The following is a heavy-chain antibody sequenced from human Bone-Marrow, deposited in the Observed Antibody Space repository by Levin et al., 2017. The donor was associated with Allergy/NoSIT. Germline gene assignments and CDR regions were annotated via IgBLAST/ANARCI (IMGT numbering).Heavy chain of an antibody. J-gene: IGHJ5*02. CDR1: GGSISSGGYY. Sequence: SCTVSGGSISSGGYYWSWIRQHPGKGLEWIGYIYYSGSTYYNPSLKSRVTISVDTSKNQFSLKLSSVTAADTAVYYCARGRLGATHAYWFDPWGQGTLVTVSS. CDR3: ARGRLGATHAYWFDP. V-gene: IGHV4-31*03. D-gene: IGHD1-26*01. CDR2: IYYSGST.